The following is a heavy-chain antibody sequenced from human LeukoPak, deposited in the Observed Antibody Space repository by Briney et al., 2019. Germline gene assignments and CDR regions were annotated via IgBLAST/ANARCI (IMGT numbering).Heavy chain of an antibody. CDR1: GGFINGDY. CDR3: AKETVDVPAGDWFGP. V-gene: IGHV4-59*01. CDR2: IHYTGRT. Sequence: SDTLSLTCSVCGGFINGDYWSWIRHTPGKALEWIGYIHYTGRTSYNPSLKSRVAISADMSMNQCSLRLASVTAADTAVYYCAKETVDVPAGDWFGPWGQGILVTVSS. J-gene: IGHJ5*02. D-gene: IGHD2-21*02.